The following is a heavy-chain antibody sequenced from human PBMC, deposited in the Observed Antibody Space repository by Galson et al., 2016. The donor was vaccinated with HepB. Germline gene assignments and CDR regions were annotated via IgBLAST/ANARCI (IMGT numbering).Heavy chain of an antibody. CDR1: GFTFSSDW. J-gene: IGHJ4*02. CDR3: ASWWRTPASYFDY. Sequence: SLRLSCAASGFTFSSDWMSWVRQAPGKGLEWVANIKQDGSEKYYVDSVKGRFTISRDNAKNSLYLQMNSLRAEDTAVYYCASWWRTPASYFDYWGQGTLVTVSP. V-gene: IGHV3-7*01. D-gene: IGHD2-8*02. CDR2: IKQDGSEK.